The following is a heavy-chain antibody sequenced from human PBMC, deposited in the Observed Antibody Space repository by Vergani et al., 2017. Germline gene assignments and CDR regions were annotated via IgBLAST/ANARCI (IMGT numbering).Heavy chain of an antibody. V-gene: IGHV1-69*06. CDR1: GGTFSSYA. D-gene: IGHD3-3*01. CDR2: IIPIFGTA. J-gene: IGHJ4*02. CDR3: ARGKGGGYDFWSGYKYYFDY. Sequence: QVQLVQSGAEVKKPGSSVKVSCKASGGTFSSYAISWVRQAPGQGLEWMGGIIPIFGTANYAQKFQGRVTITADKSTTTAYMELTSLRSDDTAVYYCARGKGGGYDFWSGYKYYFDYWGQGTLVTVSS.